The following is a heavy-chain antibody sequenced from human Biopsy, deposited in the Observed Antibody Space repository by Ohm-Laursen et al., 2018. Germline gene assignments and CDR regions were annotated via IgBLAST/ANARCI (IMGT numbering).Heavy chain of an antibody. CDR1: GFTFSDFY. Sequence: SLRLSCSASGFTFSDFYMSWIRQAPGKGLEWISSISAAGPAMFYADSVRGRFTISRDNANNLLYLQMDSLRAEDTAVYYCARRRPIDYWGQGILVTVSS. J-gene: IGHJ4*02. CDR2: ISAAGPAM. CDR3: ARRRPIDY. V-gene: IGHV3-11*01.